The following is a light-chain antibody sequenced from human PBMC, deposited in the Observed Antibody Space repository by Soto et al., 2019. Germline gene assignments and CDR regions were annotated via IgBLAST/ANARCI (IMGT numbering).Light chain of an antibody. CDR3: QHLDTLPYT. CDR2: DAS. V-gene: IGKV1-33*01. J-gene: IGKJ2*01. CDR1: QDITNH. Sequence: DIQMTQSPSSLSASVGDRVTITCQASQDITNHLNWYRQKQGKAPELLIYDASNSETGVLSRFSGSGSGTDFTFTIKILQPDDIATYYCQHLDTLPYTFGQGTKLEIK.